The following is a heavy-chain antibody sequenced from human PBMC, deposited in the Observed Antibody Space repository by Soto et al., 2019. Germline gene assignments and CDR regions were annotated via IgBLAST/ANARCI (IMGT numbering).Heavy chain of an antibody. CDR2: IYYSGST. CDR1: GGSLSSGGYY. V-gene: IGHV4-31*03. CDR3: ARVAAAGRDHYGMDV. J-gene: IGHJ6*02. Sequence: SDTLSLTCTVSGGSLSSGGYYWSWIRQHPGKGLEWIGYIYYSGSTYYNPSLKSRVTISVDTSKNQFSLKLSSVTAADTAVYYCARVAAAGRDHYGMDVWGQGTTVNVSS. D-gene: IGHD6-13*01.